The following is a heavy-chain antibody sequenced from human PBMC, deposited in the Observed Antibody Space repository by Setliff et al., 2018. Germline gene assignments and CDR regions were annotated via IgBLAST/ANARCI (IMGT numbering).Heavy chain of an antibody. J-gene: IGHJ3*02. Sequence: ASVKVSCKASAKTFTAYYVHWVRQAPGQGLEWMGWINPNSGGTNYAQKFQGRVTMAWDTSISTAYMDLSRLTSDDTAVYYCARDLNRWLGEFAFDIWGQGTMVTVSS. CDR2: INPNSGGT. CDR3: ARDLNRWLGEFAFDI. CDR1: AKTFTAYY. V-gene: IGHV1-2*02. D-gene: IGHD3-10*01.